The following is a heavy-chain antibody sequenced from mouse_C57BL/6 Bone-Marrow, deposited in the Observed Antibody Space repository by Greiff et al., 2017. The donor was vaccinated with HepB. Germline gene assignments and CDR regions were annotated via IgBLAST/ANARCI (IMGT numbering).Heavy chain of an antibody. CDR1: GFSLTSYG. D-gene: IGHD1-1*01. CDR3: AKRRGSSCGDYAMDY. Sequence: VKLQESGPGLVAPSQSLSITCTVSGFSLTSYGVDWVRQPPGKGLEWLGVIWGGGSTNYNSALMSRLSISKDNSKSQVFLKMNSLQTDDTAMYYCAKRRGSSCGDYAMDYWGQGTSVTVSS. J-gene: IGHJ4*01. V-gene: IGHV2-9*01. CDR2: IWGGGST.